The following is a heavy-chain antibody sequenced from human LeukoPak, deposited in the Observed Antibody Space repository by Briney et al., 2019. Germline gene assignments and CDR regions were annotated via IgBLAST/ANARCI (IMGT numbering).Heavy chain of an antibody. Sequence: GGSLRLSCAASGFTFSSYWMSWVRQAPGKGLEWVANIKQDGSEKYYVDSVKGRFTISRDNAKNSLYLQVNSLRAEDTAVYYCARAGYSSGWLNDYWGQGTLVTVSS. CDR2: IKQDGSEK. CDR3: ARAGYSSGWLNDY. V-gene: IGHV3-7*01. D-gene: IGHD6-19*01. J-gene: IGHJ4*02. CDR1: GFTFSSYW.